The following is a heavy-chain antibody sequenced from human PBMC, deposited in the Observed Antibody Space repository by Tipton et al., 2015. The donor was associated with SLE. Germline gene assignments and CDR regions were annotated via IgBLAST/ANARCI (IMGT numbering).Heavy chain of an antibody. D-gene: IGHD5-12*01. CDR2: ISTYSGVT. Sequence: QLVQSGPEVKKPGASVRVSCKASGFTFSNSGISWVRQAPGQGLEWMGWISTYSGVTNYAPTLQDRVTMTTDTSTSTAYMELRSLRSDDTAVYYCARSIVATTDFDYWGQGTLVTVSS. CDR1: GFTFSNSG. J-gene: IGHJ4*02. V-gene: IGHV1-18*01. CDR3: ARSIVATTDFDY.